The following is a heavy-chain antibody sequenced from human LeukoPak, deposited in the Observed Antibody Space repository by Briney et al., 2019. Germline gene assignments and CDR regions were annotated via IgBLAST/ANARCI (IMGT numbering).Heavy chain of an antibody. D-gene: IGHD2-8*02. V-gene: IGHV3-23*01. CDR3: ATYRQVLLPFES. CDR2: ISNSAGST. Sequence: AGGSLRLSCVASGFAFSSYAMSWVRQAPGKGLEWVSTISNSAGSTYSADSVKGRFTISRDNSKNTLYLQMNSLRAEDTAIYYCATYRQVLLPFESWGQGTLVTVSS. J-gene: IGHJ4*02. CDR1: GFAFSSYA.